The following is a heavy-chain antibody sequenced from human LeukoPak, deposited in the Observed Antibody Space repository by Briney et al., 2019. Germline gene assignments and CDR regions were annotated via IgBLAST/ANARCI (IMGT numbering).Heavy chain of an antibody. Sequence: GASVKVSCKASGYTLTAYYIHWVRQAPGQGLEWMGRIDPNSGDTKYAQKFQDRVTMTRDTSMNTAYMEISSLRYDDTAVYYCGRGIQSFDPWGQGTLVTVSS. V-gene: IGHV1-2*06. J-gene: IGHJ5*02. CDR1: GYTLTAYY. CDR2: IDPNSGDT. CDR3: GRGIQSFDP.